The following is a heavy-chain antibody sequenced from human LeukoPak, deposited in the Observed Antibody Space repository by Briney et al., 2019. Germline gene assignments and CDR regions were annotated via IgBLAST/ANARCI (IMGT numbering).Heavy chain of an antibody. J-gene: IGHJ4*02. V-gene: IGHV4-39*07. CDR1: GGSISSSSYY. CDR2: INHSGST. D-gene: IGHD6-13*01. Sequence: SETLSLTCTVSGGSISSSSYYWGWIRQPPGKGLEWIGEINHSGSTNYNPSLKSRVTISVDTSKNQFSLKLSSVTAADTAVHYCARGVAGYSSSWYSWGQGTLVTVSS. CDR3: ARGVAGYSSSWYS.